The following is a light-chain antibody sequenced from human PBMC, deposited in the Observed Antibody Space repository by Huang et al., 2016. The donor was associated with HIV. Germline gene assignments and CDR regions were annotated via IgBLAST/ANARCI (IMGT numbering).Light chain of an antibody. J-gene: IGKJ5*01. CDR2: GAS. V-gene: IGKV3-15*01. CDR1: QSVTTI. CDR3: QQYNSWPLT. Sequence: EIVMTQSPATLSVSPGARATLSCRASQSVTTILAWYQQKPGQAPRLLIYGASTRATGVPARFSGSGSGTEFTLTISSLQSEDFAVYYCQQYNSWPLTFGQGTRLEIK.